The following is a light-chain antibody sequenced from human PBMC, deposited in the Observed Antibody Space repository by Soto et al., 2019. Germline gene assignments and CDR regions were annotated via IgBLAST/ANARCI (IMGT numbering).Light chain of an antibody. V-gene: IGKV2-24*01. CDR2: KVS. Sequence: EIVMTQTPLSSPVTLGQPASISCSSSQSLVDSDGNTYLSWLHQRPGQPPRLLIYKVSNRFSGVPDRFSGSGAGTDFTLHISWVEAEDVGVYYCMQHRQSLSFGGGTKVEIK. CDR1: QSLVDSDGNTY. J-gene: IGKJ4*01. CDR3: MQHRQSLS.